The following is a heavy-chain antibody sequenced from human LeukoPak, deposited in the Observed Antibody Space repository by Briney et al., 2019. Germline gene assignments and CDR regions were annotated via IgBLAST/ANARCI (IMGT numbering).Heavy chain of an antibody. CDR2: IYHDGTT. V-gene: IGHV4-38-2*02. J-gene: IGHJ3*01. Sequence: SETLSLTCTVSGYAISSGYYWGWIRPTPGTGLEWIAKIYHDGTTHYNPSLQSRTTMSVDTSKNDFSLRLSSVTAADTAMYYCVRDSSGTLAFDVWGQGTMLTVSS. CDR1: GYAISSGYY. CDR3: VRDSSGTLAFDV. D-gene: IGHD6-25*01.